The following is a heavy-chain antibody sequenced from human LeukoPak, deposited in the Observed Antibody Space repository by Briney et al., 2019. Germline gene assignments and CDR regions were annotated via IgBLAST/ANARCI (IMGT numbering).Heavy chain of an antibody. V-gene: IGHV3-15*01. Sequence: GGSLRLSCAASGFTFSNAWMSWVRQAPGKGLEWVGRIKSKTDGGTTDYVAPVKGRFTISRDDSKNTLYLQMNSLKTEDTAVYYCTTMDDYVWGSYRYGYWGQGTLVTVSS. J-gene: IGHJ4*02. CDR3: TTMDDYVWGSYRYGY. CDR2: IKSKTDGGTT. D-gene: IGHD3-16*02. CDR1: GFTFSNAW.